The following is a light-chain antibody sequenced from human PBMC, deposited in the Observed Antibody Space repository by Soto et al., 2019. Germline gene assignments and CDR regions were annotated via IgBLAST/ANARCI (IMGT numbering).Light chain of an antibody. Sequence: EIWLTQSPGTLSLSPGERATISCRASQSVSSSYLAWYQQKPGQAPRLLIYGASSRATGIPDRFSGSGSATDFTLTISRLEPEDFAVYYCQEYGTSRTFGQGTKXEIK. J-gene: IGKJ1*01. CDR3: QEYGTSRT. V-gene: IGKV3-20*01. CDR2: GAS. CDR1: QSVSSSY.